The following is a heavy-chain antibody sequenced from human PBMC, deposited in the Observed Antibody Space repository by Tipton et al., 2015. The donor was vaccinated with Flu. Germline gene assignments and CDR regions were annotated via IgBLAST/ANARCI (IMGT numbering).Heavy chain of an antibody. J-gene: IGHJ1*01. V-gene: IGHV3-21*01. Sequence: SLRLSCAASGFTFSSYSMNWVRQAPGKGLEWVSSISSSSSYIYYADSVKGRFTISRDNAKNSLYLQMNSLRAEDTAVYYCARGGAAAGRARYFQHWGQGTLVTVSS. D-gene: IGHD6-13*01. CDR3: ARGGAAAGRARYFQH. CDR1: GFTFSSYS. CDR2: ISSSSSYI.